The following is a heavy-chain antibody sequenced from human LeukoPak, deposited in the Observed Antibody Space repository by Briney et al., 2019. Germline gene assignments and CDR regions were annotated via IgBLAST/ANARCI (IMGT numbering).Heavy chain of an antibody. CDR2: IRYDGSNK. CDR3: ARDAGSSCYNAWEI. D-gene: IGHD6-13*01. J-gene: IGHJ3*02. Sequence: LGRTLRLSCAASGLLFSSYGVHWVRHAPGKGLEWVEVIRYDGSNKYYADSAKGRFPISRDNSKNTLYLEMQRLRAEDTAVYYCARDAGSSCYNAWEIWGQGTMVTVSS. CDR1: GLLFSSYG. V-gene: IGHV3-33*01.